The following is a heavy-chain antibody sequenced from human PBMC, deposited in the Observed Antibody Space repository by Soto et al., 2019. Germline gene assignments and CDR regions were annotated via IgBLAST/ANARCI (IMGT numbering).Heavy chain of an antibody. V-gene: IGHV6-1*01. CDR1: GDSVSSNSAA. CDR2: TYYRSKWYN. Sequence: SQTLSLTCAISGDSVSSNSAAWNWIRQSPSRGLEWLGRTYYRSKWYNDYAVSVKSRITINPDTSKNQFSLQLNSVTPEDTAVYYCARANPQPVVLGNHAFDIWGQGTMVTVSS. D-gene: IGHD6-6*01. CDR3: ARANPQPVVLGNHAFDI. J-gene: IGHJ3*02.